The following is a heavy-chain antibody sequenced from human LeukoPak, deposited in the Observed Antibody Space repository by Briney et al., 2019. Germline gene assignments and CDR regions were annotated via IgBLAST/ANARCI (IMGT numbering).Heavy chain of an antibody. J-gene: IGHJ4*02. CDR3: ARSVSYSSGWDY. D-gene: IGHD6-19*01. CDR2: IYYSGST. Sequence: SETLSLTCTVSGGSISSGGYYWSWIRQPPGKGLEWIGYIYYSGSTNYNPSLKSRVTISVDTSKNQFSLKLSSVTAADTAVYYCARSVSYSSGWDYWGQGTLVTVSS. CDR1: GGSISSGGYY. V-gene: IGHV4-61*08.